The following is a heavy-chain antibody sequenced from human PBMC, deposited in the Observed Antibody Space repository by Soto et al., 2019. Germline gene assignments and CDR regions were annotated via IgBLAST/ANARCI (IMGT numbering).Heavy chain of an antibody. CDR1: GGSISSYY. Sequence: SETLSLTCTVSGGSISSYYWSWIRQPPEKGLEWIGYIYYSGSTNYNPSLKSRVTISVDTSKNQFSLKLSSVTAADTAVYYCARDYYYGSGSYFMGDAFDIWGQGTMVTVSS. V-gene: IGHV4-59*01. D-gene: IGHD3-10*01. J-gene: IGHJ3*02. CDR3: ARDYYYGSGSYFMGDAFDI. CDR2: IYYSGST.